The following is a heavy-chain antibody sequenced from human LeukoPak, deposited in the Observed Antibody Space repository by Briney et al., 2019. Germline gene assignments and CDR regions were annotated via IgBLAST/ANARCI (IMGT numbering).Heavy chain of an antibody. V-gene: IGHV1-69*01. CDR1: GGTFSSYA. D-gene: IGHD3-9*01. CDR2: IIPIFGTA. J-gene: IGHJ3*02. Sequence: ASAKVSCKASGGTFSSYAISWVRQAPGQGLEWMGGIIPIFGTANYAQKFQGRVTITADESTSTAYMELSSLRSEDTAVYYCAREHPPDYNYDILTGYNDAFDIWGQGTMVTVSS. CDR3: AREHPPDYNYDILTGYNDAFDI.